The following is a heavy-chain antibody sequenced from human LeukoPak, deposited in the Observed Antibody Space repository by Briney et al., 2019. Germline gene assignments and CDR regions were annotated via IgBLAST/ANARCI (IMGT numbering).Heavy chain of an antibody. V-gene: IGHV4-34*01. CDR1: GGSFSGYY. J-gene: IGHJ5*02. CDR3: ARHYYGSGSPNWFDP. Sequence: SETLSLTYAVYGGSFSGYYWSWIRQPPGKGLEWIGEINHSGSTNYNPSLKSRVTISVDTSKNQFALKLSSVTAADTAVYYCARHYYGSGSPNWFDPWGQGTLVTVSS. CDR2: INHSGST. D-gene: IGHD3-10*01.